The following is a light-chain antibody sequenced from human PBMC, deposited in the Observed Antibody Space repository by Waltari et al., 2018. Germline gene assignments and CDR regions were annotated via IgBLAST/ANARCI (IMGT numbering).Light chain of an antibody. CDR3: QQYLSYPFT. CDR2: EAS. V-gene: IGKV1-16*02. J-gene: IGKJ3*01. Sequence: DIQVTQSPSSLSASVGDRVTITCQASQDVRTYVAWFQHKPGRAPKSLIYEASSLQSGVPSKFSGSGSGTDFTLTISSLQAEDFATYYCQQYLSYPFTFGPGTKVEI. CDR1: QDVRTY.